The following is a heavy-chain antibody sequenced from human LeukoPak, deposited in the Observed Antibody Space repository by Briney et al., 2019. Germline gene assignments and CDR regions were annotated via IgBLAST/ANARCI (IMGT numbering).Heavy chain of an antibody. CDR3: ARAPPGLYSSSWPLDS. CDR1: GYTFTGYH. V-gene: IGHV1-2*06. D-gene: IGHD6-13*01. Sequence: AASVKVSCTASGYTFTGYHMHWVRQAPGQGLEWMGRINPNSGGTNYAQKFQGRVTMTRDTSISTAYMELSRLESDDTAVYYCARAPPGLYSSSWPLDSWGQGTLVTVSS. J-gene: IGHJ4*02. CDR2: INPNSGGT.